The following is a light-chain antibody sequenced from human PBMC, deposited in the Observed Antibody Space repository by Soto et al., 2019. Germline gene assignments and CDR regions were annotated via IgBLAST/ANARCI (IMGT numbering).Light chain of an antibody. Sequence: EIVMTQSPATLSVSPGERATLSCRASQSVSSNLAWYQQKPGQAPRLLIYGASTRATGIPARFSGSGSGTEFTLTISSLQSEDFAVYYCQQYNNWPGVTFGQGTRL. CDR3: QQYNNWPGVT. V-gene: IGKV3-15*01. J-gene: IGKJ5*01. CDR2: GAS. CDR1: QSVSSN.